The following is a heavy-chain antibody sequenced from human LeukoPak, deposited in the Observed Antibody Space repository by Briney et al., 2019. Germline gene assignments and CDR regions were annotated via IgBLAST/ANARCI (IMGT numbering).Heavy chain of an antibody. CDR2: IKQDGSEK. Sequence: GGSLRLSCAASGFTFSSYWMSWVRQAPGKGLEWVANIKQDGSEKYYVDSVKGRFTISRDNAKNSLYLQMNSLRAEDTAVYYCARDRGGSGSYYIPAFDIWGQGTMVTVSS. CDR3: ARDRGGSGSYYIPAFDI. V-gene: IGHV3-7*01. CDR1: GFTFSSYW. J-gene: IGHJ3*02. D-gene: IGHD3-10*01.